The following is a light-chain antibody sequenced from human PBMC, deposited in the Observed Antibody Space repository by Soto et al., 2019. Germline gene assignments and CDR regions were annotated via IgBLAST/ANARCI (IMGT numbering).Light chain of an antibody. CDR3: TSYTSSSSYVV. J-gene: IGLJ2*01. Sequence: QSALTQPASVSGSPGKSITISCTGTSSDVGGYNYVSWYQQHPGKAPKLMIYEVSNRPSGVSNRFSASKSGNTASLTISGLQAEDEADYYCTSYTSSSSYVVFGGGTKLTVL. CDR1: SSDVGGYNY. CDR2: EVS. V-gene: IGLV2-14*01.